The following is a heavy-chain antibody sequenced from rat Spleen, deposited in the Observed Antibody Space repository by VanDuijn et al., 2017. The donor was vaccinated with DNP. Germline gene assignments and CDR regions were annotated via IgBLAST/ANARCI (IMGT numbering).Heavy chain of an antibody. CDR1: GFSLTSYH. Sequence: QVQLKESGPGLVQPSQTLSLACSVSGFSLTSYHVPWVRQPSGKGLEWIGVIWTGGSTEYNSALKSRLSINRDTSKSQVFLKMNSLQTEDTATYYCVRAYYGYKAYFDYWGQGVMVTVSS. J-gene: IGHJ2*01. D-gene: IGHD1-9*01. CDR2: IWTGGST. V-gene: IGHV2-30*01. CDR3: VRAYYGYKAYFDY.